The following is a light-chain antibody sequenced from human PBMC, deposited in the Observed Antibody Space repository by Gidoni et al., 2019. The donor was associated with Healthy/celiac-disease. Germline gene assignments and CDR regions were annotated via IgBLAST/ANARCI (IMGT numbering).Light chain of an antibody. V-gene: IGKV3-15*01. CDR2: GAS. CDR1: QSVSSN. Sequence: EIVMTQSPATLSVSPGERPTLTCRASQSVSSNLAWYQQKPAQAPRLLIYGASTRATGIPARFSGSGSGTEFTLTISSLQSEDFAVYYCQQYNNWPPGTFGQGTKLEIK. J-gene: IGKJ2*01. CDR3: QQYNNWPPGT.